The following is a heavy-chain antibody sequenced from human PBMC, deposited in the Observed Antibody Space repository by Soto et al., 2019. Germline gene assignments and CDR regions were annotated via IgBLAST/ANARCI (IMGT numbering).Heavy chain of an antibody. V-gene: IGHV4-30-4*01. CDR2: IYYSGST. CDR3: ARGPRDSSSWSKGDAFDI. D-gene: IGHD6-13*01. CDR1: GGSISSGDYY. Sequence: QVQLQESGPGLVKPSQTLSLTCTVSGGSISSGDYYWSWIRQPPGKGLEWIGYIYYSGSTYYNPSLKSRVTKSVDPSKNQFSLKLSSVTAADTAVYYCARGPRDSSSWSKGDAFDIWGQGTMVTVSS. J-gene: IGHJ3*02.